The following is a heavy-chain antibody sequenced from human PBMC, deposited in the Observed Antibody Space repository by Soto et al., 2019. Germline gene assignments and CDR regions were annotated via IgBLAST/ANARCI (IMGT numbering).Heavy chain of an antibody. CDR2: ISGSGVST. D-gene: IGHD3-16*01. J-gene: IGHJ4*02. CDR3: AAVMGSDYDYVWVSLTFDD. CDR1: GFIFRSTA. V-gene: IGHV3-23*01. Sequence: EVELLESGGGLSPPGGSLRLSCAASGFIFRSTAMAWVRQAPGKGLEWVSHISGSGVSTYFSDSVKGRFTISRDNSNNTLYLQMNSLRAEDTAVYFWAAVMGSDYDYVWVSLTFDDWCQGTLVTVSS.